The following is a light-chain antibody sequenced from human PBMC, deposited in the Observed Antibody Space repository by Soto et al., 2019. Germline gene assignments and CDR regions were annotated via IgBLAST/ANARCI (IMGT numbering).Light chain of an antibody. CDR2: HAS. Sequence: DIQMTQSHSTLSGSVGDRVTITCRASQTISSWLAWYPQNPGTATKLLIYHASTLESGVPSRLSGSGSGTEFTLTISSLQPDDFATDYCQQYNSYSFGQVTKVDIK. V-gene: IGKV1-5*01. J-gene: IGKJ1*01. CDR1: QTISSW. CDR3: QQYNSYS.